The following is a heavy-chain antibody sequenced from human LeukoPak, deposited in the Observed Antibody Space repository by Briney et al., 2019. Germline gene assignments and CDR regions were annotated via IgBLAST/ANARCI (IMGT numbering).Heavy chain of an antibody. J-gene: IGHJ3*02. CDR2: ISAYNGNT. Sequence: ASVKVSCKASGYTFTSYGISWVRQAPGQGLEWMGWISAYNGNTNYAQKLQGRVTMTTDTSTSTAYMELRSLRSDDTAVYYCARDGPNFDWLLRVHDAFDIWGQGTMVTVSS. V-gene: IGHV1-18*01. CDR3: ARDGPNFDWLLRVHDAFDI. D-gene: IGHD3-9*01. CDR1: GYTFTSYG.